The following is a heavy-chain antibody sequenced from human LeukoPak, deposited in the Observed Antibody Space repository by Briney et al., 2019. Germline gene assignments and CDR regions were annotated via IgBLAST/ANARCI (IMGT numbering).Heavy chain of an antibody. Sequence: GGSLRLSCAASGFTFSTYGLYWVRQAPGKGLEWLAVIWYDGSKKYYADSVKGRFTISRDNSKNTLYLQMNSLRAEDTAVYHCARYTSGYDFDYWGQGTLVTVSS. J-gene: IGHJ4*02. CDR3: ARYTSGYDFDY. V-gene: IGHV3-33*07. D-gene: IGHD5-12*01. CDR1: GFTFSTYG. CDR2: IWYDGSKK.